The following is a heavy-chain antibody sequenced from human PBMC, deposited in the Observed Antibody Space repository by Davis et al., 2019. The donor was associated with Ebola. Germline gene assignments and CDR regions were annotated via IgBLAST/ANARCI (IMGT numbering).Heavy chain of an antibody. V-gene: IGHV1-46*01. Sequence: ASVKVSCMASGYTFPGYYMHWVRQAPGQGLEWMGIINPSGGSTSYAQKFQGRVTITADESTSTAYMELSSLRSEDTAVYYCAREAPYYYDSSATFDYWGQGTLVTVSS. J-gene: IGHJ4*02. D-gene: IGHD3-22*01. CDR3: AREAPYYYDSSATFDY. CDR2: INPSGGST. CDR1: GYTFPGYY.